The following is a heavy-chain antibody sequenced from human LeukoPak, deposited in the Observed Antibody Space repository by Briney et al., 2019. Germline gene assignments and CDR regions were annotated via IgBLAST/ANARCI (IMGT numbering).Heavy chain of an antibody. Sequence: GGSLRLSCAASGFTFSSYGMHWVRQAPGKGLEWLSNIRDSGAEMYYADSVKGRFTITRDNAKNSLYLQMDGLRVEDTAVYFCARDHNWAFDFWGQGTLVTVSS. CDR1: GFTFSSYG. CDR3: ARDHNWAFDF. V-gene: IGHV3-48*01. J-gene: IGHJ4*02. CDR2: IRDSGAEM. D-gene: IGHD1-1*01.